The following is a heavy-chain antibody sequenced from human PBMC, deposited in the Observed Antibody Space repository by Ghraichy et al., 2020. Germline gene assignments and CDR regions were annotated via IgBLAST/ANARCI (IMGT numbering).Heavy chain of an antibody. CDR1: GFNSYMYD. CDR2: ISGSGDPT. Sequence: GGSLRLSCSASGFNSYMYDMAWVRQAPGKGLEWVSAISGSGDPTYYADSVRGRFTLSSDPSTNTLFLQMNSLTVDDTATYYCAKVMRKAAAGIVHYGMDVWGPGTTVTVSS. J-gene: IGHJ6*02. CDR3: AKVMRKAAAGIVHYGMDV. V-gene: IGHV3-23*01. D-gene: IGHD6-13*01.